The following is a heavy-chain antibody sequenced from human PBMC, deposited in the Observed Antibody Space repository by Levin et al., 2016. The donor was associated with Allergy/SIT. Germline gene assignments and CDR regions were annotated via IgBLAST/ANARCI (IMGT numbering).Heavy chain of an antibody. Sequence: SQTLSLTCAISGDSVSSNSAAWNWIRQSPSRGLEWLGRTYYRSKWSNDYAISVRSRITINPDTSKNQFSLHLSSVTPEDTAVYYCAREVDYGGTSVSFDFWGQGTLVTVSS. CDR3: AREVDYGGTSVSFDF. CDR1: GDSVSSNSAA. CDR2: TYYRSKWSN. V-gene: IGHV6-1*01. D-gene: IGHD4-23*01. J-gene: IGHJ4*02.